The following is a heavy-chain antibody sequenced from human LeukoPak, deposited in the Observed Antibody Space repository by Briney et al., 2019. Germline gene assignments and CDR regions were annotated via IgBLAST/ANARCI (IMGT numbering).Heavy chain of an antibody. CDR2: MNPNTGNT. D-gene: IGHD4-17*01. CDR1: GYTFTSYG. CDR3: ASGRYGDYANWFDP. V-gene: IGHV1-8*02. Sequence: ASVKVSCKASGYTFTSYGISWVRQATGQGLEWMGWMNPNTGNTGYAQKFQGRVTMTRNTSISTAYMELSSLRSEDTAVYYCASGRYGDYANWFDPWGQGTLVTVSS. J-gene: IGHJ5*02.